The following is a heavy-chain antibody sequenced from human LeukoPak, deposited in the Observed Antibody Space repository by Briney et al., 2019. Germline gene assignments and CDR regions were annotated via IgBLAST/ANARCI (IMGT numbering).Heavy chain of an antibody. D-gene: IGHD3-22*01. V-gene: IGHV3-7*03. Sequence: PGRSLRLSCAASGFTFSNYAVHWVRQAPGKGLEWVANIKQDGSEKYYVDSVKGRFTISRDNAKNSLYLQMNSLRAEDTAVYYCARWDYYDSSGFDWGQGTLVTVSS. CDR3: ARWDYYDSSGFD. CDR2: IKQDGSEK. J-gene: IGHJ4*02. CDR1: GFTFSNYA.